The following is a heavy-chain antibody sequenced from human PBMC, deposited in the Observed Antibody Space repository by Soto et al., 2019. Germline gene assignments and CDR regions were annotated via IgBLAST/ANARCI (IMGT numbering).Heavy chain of an antibody. CDR3: ASGAGIFGVVDFDY. V-gene: IGHV1-69*01. CDR1: GGTFSSYA. Sequence: QVQLVQSGAEVKKPGSSVKVSCKASGGTFSSYAISWVRQAPGQGLEWMGVIIPILGTASYAQKFQGRVTITADESTSTAYIELSSLTSEDTAVYYCASGAGIFGVVDFDYWGQGTLVTVSS. D-gene: IGHD3-3*01. CDR2: IIPILGTA. J-gene: IGHJ4*02.